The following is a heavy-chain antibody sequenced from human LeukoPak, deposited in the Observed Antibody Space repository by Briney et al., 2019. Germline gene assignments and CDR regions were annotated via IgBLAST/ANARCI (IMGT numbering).Heavy chain of an antibody. V-gene: IGHV4-59*08. Sequence: SETLSLTCTVSGGSISPYYWSWVRQPPGKGLEWIGYSYYSGSTNYNPSLKSRVTTSVDTSKNQFSLKLSSVTAADTAVYYCARRSSSYYGAFDIWGQGTMVTVSS. J-gene: IGHJ3*02. CDR3: ARRSSSYYGAFDI. CDR2: SYYSGST. D-gene: IGHD6-13*01. CDR1: GGSISPYY.